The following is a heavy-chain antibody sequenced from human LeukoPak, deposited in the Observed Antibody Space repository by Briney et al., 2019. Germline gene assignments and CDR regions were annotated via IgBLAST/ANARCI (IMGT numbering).Heavy chain of an antibody. V-gene: IGHV1-2*02. CDR3: ARDLAYCGGDCYSGPSPGGYYYYYMDV. J-gene: IGHJ6*03. Sequence: GASVKVSCKASGYTFTGYYMHWVRQAPGQGLEWMGWINPNSGGTNYAQKFQGRVTMTRDTSISTAYMELSRLRSDDTAVYYCARDLAYCGGDCYSGPSPGGYYYYYMDVWGKGTTVTVSS. D-gene: IGHD2-21*01. CDR2: INPNSGGT. CDR1: GYTFTGYY.